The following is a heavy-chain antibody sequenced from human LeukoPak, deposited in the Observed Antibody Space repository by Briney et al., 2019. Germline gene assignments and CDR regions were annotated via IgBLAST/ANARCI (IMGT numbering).Heavy chain of an antibody. D-gene: IGHD3-16*01. J-gene: IGHJ5*02. CDR3: ARHPPVHKGEDWFDP. CDR2: IYYSGST. V-gene: IGHV4-39*01. Sequence: RSSETLSLTCTVSGGPISSSSYYWGWIRQPPGKGLEWIGSIYYSGSTYYNPSLKSRVTISVDTSKNQFSLKLSSVTAADTAVYYCARHPPVHKGEDWFDPWGQGTLVTVSS. CDR1: GGPISSSSYY.